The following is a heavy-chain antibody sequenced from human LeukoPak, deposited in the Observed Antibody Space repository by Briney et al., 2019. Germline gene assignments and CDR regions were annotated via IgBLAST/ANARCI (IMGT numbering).Heavy chain of an antibody. CDR2: INHSGST. CDR3: ATRPFWSGYYA. Sequence: SETLSLTCAVYGGSFSGYYWSWIRQPPGKGLEWIGEINHSGSTNYNPSLKSRVTISVDTSKNQFSLKLSSVTAADMAVYYCATRPFWSGYYAWGQGTLVTVS. CDR1: GGSFSGYY. V-gene: IGHV4-34*01. J-gene: IGHJ5*02. D-gene: IGHD3-3*01.